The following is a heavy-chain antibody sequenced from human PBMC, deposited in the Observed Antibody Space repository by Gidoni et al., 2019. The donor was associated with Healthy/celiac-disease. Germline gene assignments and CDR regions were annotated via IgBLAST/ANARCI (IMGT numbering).Heavy chain of an antibody. D-gene: IGHD4-17*01. CDR1: GFTFSSYG. Sequence: QVQLVESGGGVVQPGRSLRLSCAASGFTFSSYGMHWVRQAPGKGLEWVAVIWYDGSNKYYADSVKGRFTISRDNSKNTLYLQMNSLRAEDTAVYYCARGADDYGDYDITRGDAFDIWGQGTMVTVSS. J-gene: IGHJ3*02. CDR2: IWYDGSNK. CDR3: ARGADDYGDYDITRGDAFDI. V-gene: IGHV3-33*01.